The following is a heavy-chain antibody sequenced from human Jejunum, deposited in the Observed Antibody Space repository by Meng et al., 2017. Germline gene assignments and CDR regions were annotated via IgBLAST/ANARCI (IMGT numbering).Heavy chain of an antibody. J-gene: IGHJ4*02. Sequence: VQLQESGAVVLAHSQTLSLTCTVSGDSISSGGHYWSWIRQHPGKGLVWIGYIYYTGSAYYNPSLESRVTLSVDTSNNPSSLRLNSVTAADTAVYYCAREGQLMLGLVDYWGQGTLVTVSS. CDR2: IYYTGSA. V-gene: IGHV4-31*03. CDR3: AREGQLMLGLVDY. D-gene: IGHD2-2*01. CDR1: GDSISSGGHY.